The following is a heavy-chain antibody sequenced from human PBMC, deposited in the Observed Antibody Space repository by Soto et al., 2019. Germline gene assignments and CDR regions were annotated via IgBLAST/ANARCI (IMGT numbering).Heavy chain of an antibody. CDR2: ISFDGTNA. D-gene: IGHD3-22*01. Sequence: GGSLRLSCAASGFTFSTYAMHWVRQAPGKGLECVATISFDGTNAYYADSVKGRFTISRDNSRNTLYLQMSDLRADDTAVFYCAKDVYNSAWYGWADYWGQGTLVTVSS. CDR3: AKDVYNSAWYGWADY. V-gene: IGHV3-30-3*01. J-gene: IGHJ4*02. CDR1: GFTFSTYA.